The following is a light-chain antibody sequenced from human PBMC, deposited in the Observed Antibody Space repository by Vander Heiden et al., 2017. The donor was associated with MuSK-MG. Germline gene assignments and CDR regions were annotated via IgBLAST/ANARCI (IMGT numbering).Light chain of an antibody. J-gene: IGLJ2*01. CDR1: SIESGGYNY. Sequence: QSALTQPPSASGSPGQSVTISCTGTSIESGGYNYVAWYQVLPGKAPKVMIDEVSKRPSGVPNRFSGSKSGNTASLTVSGLQAEDEADYYCSSYGGSNNVVFGGGTRLTVL. CDR3: SSYGGSNNVV. V-gene: IGLV2-8*01. CDR2: EVS.